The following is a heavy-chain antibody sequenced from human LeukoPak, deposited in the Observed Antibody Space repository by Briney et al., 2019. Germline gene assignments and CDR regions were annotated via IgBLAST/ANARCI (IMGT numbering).Heavy chain of an antibody. CDR3: ARGLGSFPVVVIGY. D-gene: IGHD3-22*01. CDR2: MNPNNSNT. V-gene: IGHV1-8*01. Sequence: ASVKVSCKASGYTFTNYDINWVRQATGQGLEWMGWMNPNNSNTGYAQKFQGRLTMTRNTSISTVYMELSGLRSEDTAVYYCARGLGSFPVVVIGYWGQGTLVTVSS. CDR1: GYTFTNYD. J-gene: IGHJ4*02.